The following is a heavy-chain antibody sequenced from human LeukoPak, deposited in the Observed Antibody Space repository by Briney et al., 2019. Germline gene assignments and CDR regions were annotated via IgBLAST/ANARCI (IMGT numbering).Heavy chain of an antibody. CDR3: ARALYSSGWSIDY. V-gene: IGHV3-53*05. J-gene: IGHJ4*02. CDR1: GFTVSSNY. D-gene: IGHD6-19*01. Sequence: GGSLRLSCAASGFTVSSNYMSWVRQAPGKGLEWVSVIYSGGSTYYADSVKGRFTISRDNSKNTLYLQMGSLRAEDMAVYYCARALYSSGWSIDYWGQGTLVTVSS. CDR2: IYSGGST.